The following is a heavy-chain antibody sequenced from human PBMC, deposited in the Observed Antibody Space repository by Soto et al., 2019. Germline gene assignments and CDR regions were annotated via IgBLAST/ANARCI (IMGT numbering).Heavy chain of an antibody. Sequence: GGSLRLSCAASGLTFSSYGMHWVRQAPGKGLEWVAVISYDGSNKYYADSVKGRFTISRDNSKNTLYLQMNSLRAEDTAVYYCAKVRDGFDYWGQGTLVTVSS. CDR2: ISYDGSNK. J-gene: IGHJ4*02. V-gene: IGHV3-30*18. CDR3: AKVRDGFDY. CDR1: GLTFSSYG.